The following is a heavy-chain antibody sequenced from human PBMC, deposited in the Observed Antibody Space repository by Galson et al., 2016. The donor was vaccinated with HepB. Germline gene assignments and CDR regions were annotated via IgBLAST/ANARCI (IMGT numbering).Heavy chain of an antibody. D-gene: IGHD1-26*01. CDR1: GFSFSSYN. V-gene: IGHV3-48*02. J-gene: IGHJ6*02. CDR3: SRELMGSKEYYYYGMDV. CDR2: LSSTSSTI. Sequence: SLRLSCAASGFSFSSYNMNWVRQAPGKGLEWVSFLSSTSSTIYYADSVKGRFTISRDNAKNSLYLQMNSLRDEDTAVYYCSRELMGSKEYYYYGMDVRGQGTTVTVS.